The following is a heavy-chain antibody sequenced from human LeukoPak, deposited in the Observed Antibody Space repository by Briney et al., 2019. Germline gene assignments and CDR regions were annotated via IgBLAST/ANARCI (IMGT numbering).Heavy chain of an antibody. Sequence: PSETLSLTCTVSGGSISSGSYYWSWIRQPAGKGLEWIGRIYTSGSTNYNPSLKSRVTISVDTSKNQFSLKLSSVTAADTAVYYCARGRRITFGGIIVPFDYWGQGTVVTVSS. CDR3: ARGRRITFGGIIVPFDY. D-gene: IGHD3-16*02. CDR2: IYTSGST. J-gene: IGHJ4*02. CDR1: GGSISSGSYY. V-gene: IGHV4-61*02.